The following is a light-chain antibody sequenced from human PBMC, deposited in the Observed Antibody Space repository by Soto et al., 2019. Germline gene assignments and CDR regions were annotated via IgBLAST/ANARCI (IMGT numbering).Light chain of an antibody. CDR2: GVS. CDR3: SSFTSINTRV. CDR1: SSDVGDYKY. Sequence: QSALTQPASVSGSPGQSITISCTGTSSDVGDYKYVSWHQQYPGKVPKLIIYGVSNRPSGVSNRFSGSKSGNTASLTISGLQGEDEADYYCSSFTSINTRVFGGGTQLTVL. V-gene: IGLV2-14*01. J-gene: IGLJ3*02.